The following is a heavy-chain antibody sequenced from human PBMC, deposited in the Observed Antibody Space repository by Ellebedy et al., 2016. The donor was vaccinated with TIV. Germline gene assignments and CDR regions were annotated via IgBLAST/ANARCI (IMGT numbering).Heavy chain of an antibody. D-gene: IGHD3-10*01. CDR3: AKGEALVWSGEHYYFDY. CDR1: GFTFTSFP. V-gene: IGHV3-23*01. Sequence: GGSLRLSXAASGFTFTSFPMSWVRQAPGRGLEWVSGISDSFSTYYADSVRGRFTISRDNSKNTLHLQMNSLGAEDTAVYYCAKGEALVWSGEHYYFDYWGLGTRVTVSS. J-gene: IGHJ4*02. CDR2: ISDSFST.